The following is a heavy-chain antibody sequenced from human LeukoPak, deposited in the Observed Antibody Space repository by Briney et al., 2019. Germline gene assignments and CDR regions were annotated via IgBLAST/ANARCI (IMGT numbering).Heavy chain of an antibody. J-gene: IGHJ5*02. CDR3: ARGLRRTPNWFDP. Sequence: SETLSLTCAVYGGSFSGYYWSWIRQPPGKGLEWIGEINHSGSTNYNPPLKSRVTISVDTSKNQFSLKLSSVTAADTAVYYCARGLRRTPNWFDPWGQGTLVTVSS. V-gene: IGHV4-34*01. CDR2: INHSGST. D-gene: IGHD4-17*01. CDR1: GGSFSGYY.